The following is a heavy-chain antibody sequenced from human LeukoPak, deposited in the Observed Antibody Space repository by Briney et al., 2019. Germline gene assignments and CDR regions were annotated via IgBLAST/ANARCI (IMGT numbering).Heavy chain of an antibody. V-gene: IGHV3-9*01. D-gene: IGHD2-2*02. CDR3: AKQDAYCSSTSCYTGIDY. Sequence: GGSLRLSCAASGFTFDDYAMHWVRQAPGKGLEWVSGISWNSSSIGYADSVKGRFTISRDNAKNSVYLQMNSLRAEDTALYYCAKQDAYCSSTSCYTGIDYWGQGTLVTVSS. CDR1: GFTFDDYA. J-gene: IGHJ4*02. CDR2: ISWNSSSI.